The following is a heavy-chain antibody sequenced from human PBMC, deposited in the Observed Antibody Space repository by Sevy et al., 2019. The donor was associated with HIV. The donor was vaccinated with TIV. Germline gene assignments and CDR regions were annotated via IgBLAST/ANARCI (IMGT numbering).Heavy chain of an antibody. Sequence: GGSLRLSCEASGFSFRRYAMHWVRQAPGKGLEWLTVISYDGRNEYYVDSVKGRFTISRDNSKNTLYLQMNSLRPEDTAIYYCAIDGGGDYFDYWGQRTLVTVSS. V-gene: IGHV3-30*04. D-gene: IGHD3-10*01. CDR1: GFSFRRYA. CDR3: AIDGGGDYFDY. J-gene: IGHJ4*02. CDR2: ISYDGRNE.